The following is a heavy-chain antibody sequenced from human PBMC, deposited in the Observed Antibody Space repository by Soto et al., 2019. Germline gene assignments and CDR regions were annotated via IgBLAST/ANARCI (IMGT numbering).Heavy chain of an antibody. CDR3: AKDKWVFHWATSYFDH. CDR2: TSYDGNNE. Sequence: GGALRLFSAASGFTFSNYAMHWVRQAPGKGLEWVAPTSYDGNNEYYTDSVKGRFTISRDNSKNTLFLQMNSPRPEDTAVYYCAKDKWVFHWATSYFDHWGQVPLVTLSP. J-gene: IGHJ4*02. V-gene: IGHV3-30*18. D-gene: IGHD1-26*01. CDR1: GFTFSNYA.